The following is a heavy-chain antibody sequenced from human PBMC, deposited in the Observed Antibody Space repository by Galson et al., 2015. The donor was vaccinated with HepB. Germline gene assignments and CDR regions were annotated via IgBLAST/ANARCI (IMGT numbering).Heavy chain of an antibody. CDR1: GRSISIYY. V-gene: IGHV4-59*01. D-gene: IGHD6-13*01. J-gene: IGHJ4*02. CDR2: IYYSGSN. CDR3: ARGILAAAGTFDH. Sequence: SETLSLTCTVSGRSISIYYWSWIRQLPGTRLEWIGYIYYSGSNNYNPSLKSRVTISVDTSKNQFSLKLGSVTAADTAVYYSARGILAAAGTFDHWGQGTLVTVSS.